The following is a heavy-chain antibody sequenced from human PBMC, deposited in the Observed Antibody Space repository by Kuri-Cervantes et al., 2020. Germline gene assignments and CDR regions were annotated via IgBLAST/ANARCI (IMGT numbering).Heavy chain of an antibody. D-gene: IGHD2/OR15-2a*01. CDR3: ARDQNP. CDR2: ISSSGSTI. J-gene: IGHJ4*02. V-gene: IGHV3-11*04. Sequence: GGSLRPSCAASGFTFSDYYMSWIRQAPGKGLEWVSYISSSGSTIYYADSVKARFTFSRDKDKNTLSLKTNSLGDEDTAVYYCARDQNPWGQGTLVTVSS. CDR1: GFTFSDYY.